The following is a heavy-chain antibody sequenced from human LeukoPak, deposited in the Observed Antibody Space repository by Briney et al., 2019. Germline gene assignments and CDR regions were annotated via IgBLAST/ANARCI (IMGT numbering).Heavy chain of an antibody. J-gene: IGHJ5*02. Sequence: GGSLRRSCAASGFTFSDHYMDWLRQAPGKGLEWVGRSRNKNHSYTTEYAASVQGRFTISRDDSKNSLYLQMNSLRVEDTAVYYCANSPYYDFWSGPGKNWFDPWGQGTLVTVSS. CDR1: GFTFSDHY. CDR3: ANSPYYDFWSGPGKNWFDP. V-gene: IGHV3-72*01. D-gene: IGHD3/OR15-3a*01. CDR2: SRNKNHSYTT.